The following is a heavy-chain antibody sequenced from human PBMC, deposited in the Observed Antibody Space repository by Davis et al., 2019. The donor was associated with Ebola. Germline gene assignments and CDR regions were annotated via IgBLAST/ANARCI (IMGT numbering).Heavy chain of an antibody. D-gene: IGHD6-19*01. V-gene: IGHV3-21*01. Sequence: GGSLRLSCAGSEFIFSTYTMNWVRQAPGKGLEWVSSISSASRYIYYADSVKGRFTISRDNAKNSLYLQMNSLRVEDTAVYYCAGGESGWDASDIWGRGTMVTVSS. CDR2: ISSASRYI. J-gene: IGHJ3*02. CDR3: AGGESGWDASDI. CDR1: EFIFSTYT.